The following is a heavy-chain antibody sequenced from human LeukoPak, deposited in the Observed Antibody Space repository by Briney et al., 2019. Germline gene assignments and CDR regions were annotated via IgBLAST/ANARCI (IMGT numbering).Heavy chain of an antibody. CDR3: ARDDSGYYLFDY. CDR2: ISSSGSTI. V-gene: IGHV3-48*03. J-gene: IGHJ4*02. D-gene: IGHD3-22*01. CDR1: GFTFSSYE. Sequence: GGSLRLSCAASGFTFSSYEMNWVRQAPGKGLEWVSYISSSGSTIYYADSVKGRFTFSRDNAKNSLYLQMNSLRAEDTAVYYCARDDSGYYLFDYWGQGTLVTVSS.